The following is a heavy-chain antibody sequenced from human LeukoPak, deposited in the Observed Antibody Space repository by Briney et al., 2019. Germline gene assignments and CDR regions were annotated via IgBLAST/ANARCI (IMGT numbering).Heavy chain of an antibody. Sequence: GASVKVSCKSSGYTFTSYGISWVRQAPGQGLEWMGCISGYNGNTNYAQKLQGRVTMTTDTSTSTAYMELRSLRSDDTAVYYCARPNYPGGSGSYGGTNWFDPWGQGTLVTVSS. V-gene: IGHV1-18*01. J-gene: IGHJ5*02. CDR3: ARPNYPGGSGSYGGTNWFDP. D-gene: IGHD3-10*01. CDR1: GYTFTSYG. CDR2: ISGYNGNT.